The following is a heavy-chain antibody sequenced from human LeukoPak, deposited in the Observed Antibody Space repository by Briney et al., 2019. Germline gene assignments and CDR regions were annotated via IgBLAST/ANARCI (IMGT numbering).Heavy chain of an antibody. Sequence: SQTLSLTCTVSGGSISSGSYYWSWIRQPAGKGLEWIGRIYTSGSTNYNPSLKSRVTISVDTSKNQFSLKLSSVTAADTAVYYCAREGFWSGSAYGMDAWGQGTTVTVSS. J-gene: IGHJ6*02. V-gene: IGHV4-61*02. CDR1: GGSISSGSYY. CDR3: AREGFWSGSAYGMDA. CDR2: IYTSGST. D-gene: IGHD3-3*01.